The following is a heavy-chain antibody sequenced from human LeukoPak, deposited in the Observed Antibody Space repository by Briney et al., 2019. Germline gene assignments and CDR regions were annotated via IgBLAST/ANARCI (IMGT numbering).Heavy chain of an antibody. V-gene: IGHV3-48*02. D-gene: IGHD3-9*01. J-gene: IGHJ4*02. Sequence: DFVKGRFTISRDNAKSSLHLQMNALRYEDTAIYYCARDHDWAFDLWGQGTLVTVSS. CDR3: ARDHDWAFDL.